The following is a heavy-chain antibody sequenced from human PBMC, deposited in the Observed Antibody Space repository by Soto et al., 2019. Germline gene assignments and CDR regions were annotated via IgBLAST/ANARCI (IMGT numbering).Heavy chain of an antibody. CDR3: ANRPRYYHLDV. Sequence: GVSLRLSCAASGFTFSSYAMTWVRQAPGKGLEWVATISGSDGGTYYADSAKDRFTISRDNSKNTLYLQMNNLRADDTAVFYCANRPRYYHLDVWGQGTTVTVSS. CDR1: GFTFSSYA. V-gene: IGHV3-23*01. CDR2: ISGSDGGT. J-gene: IGHJ6*02.